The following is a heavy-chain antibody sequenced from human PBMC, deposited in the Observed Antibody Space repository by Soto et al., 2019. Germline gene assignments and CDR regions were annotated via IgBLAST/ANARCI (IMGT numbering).Heavy chain of an antibody. CDR1: GGSISSSNW. Sequence: TSETLSLTCAVSGGSISSSNWWSWVRQPPGKGLEWIGEIYHSGSTNYNPSLKSRVTTSVDKSKNQFSLMLSSVTAADTAVYYYARMAPSGYKDYWGQGALVTVSS. V-gene: IGHV4-4*02. CDR3: ARMAPSGYKDY. D-gene: IGHD5-18*01. J-gene: IGHJ4*02. CDR2: IYHSGST.